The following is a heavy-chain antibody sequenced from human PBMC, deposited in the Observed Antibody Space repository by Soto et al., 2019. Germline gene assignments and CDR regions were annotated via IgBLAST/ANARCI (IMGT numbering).Heavy chain of an antibody. CDR3: ARVPGIVGATYFDY. CDR2: IYHSGGS. CDR1: GDSISSANW. J-gene: IGHJ4*02. D-gene: IGHD1-26*01. Sequence: SETLSLTCAVSGDSISSANWRSWVRQPPGKGLEWIGEIYHSGGSNYNPSLKSRATMSVDKARNQFSLRLSSVTAADTALYFCARVPGIVGATYFDYWGQGIPVTVSS. V-gene: IGHV4-4*02.